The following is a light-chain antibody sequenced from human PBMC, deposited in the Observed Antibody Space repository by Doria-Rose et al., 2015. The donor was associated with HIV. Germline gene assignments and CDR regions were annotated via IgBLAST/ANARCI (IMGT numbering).Light chain of an antibody. CDR1: QSFSRTY. V-gene: IGKV3-20*01. CDR3: HQYGSSWT. CDR2: DGS. Sequence: EIVMTQSPGTLSLSPGERATLSCRASQSFSRTYLPWYQQKPGQYPSLLSYDGSTRSMGIPDRFSASGSGTDFTLTINRLEPEDFALYYCHQYGSSWTFGQGTKVEI. J-gene: IGKJ1*01.